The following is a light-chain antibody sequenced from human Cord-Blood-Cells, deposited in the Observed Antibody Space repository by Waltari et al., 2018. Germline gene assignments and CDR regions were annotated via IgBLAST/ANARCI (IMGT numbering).Light chain of an antibody. CDR1: IGHSSYA. V-gene: IGLV4-69*01. J-gene: IGLJ3*02. Sequence: QLVLPQPPSASASLGASVKLTCTLSIGHSSYAIAWHQPQPEKGPRYLMKLNSDGSHSKGDGIPDRFSGSSSGAERYLTISSLQSEDEADYYCQTWGTGIWVFGGGTKLTVL. CDR2: LNSDGSH. CDR3: QTWGTGIWV.